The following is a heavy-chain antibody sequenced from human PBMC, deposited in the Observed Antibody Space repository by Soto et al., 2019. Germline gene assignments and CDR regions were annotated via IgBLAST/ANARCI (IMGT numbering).Heavy chain of an antibody. D-gene: IGHD1-26*01. J-gene: IGHJ3*02. CDR1: GGSISNADYY. CDR2: IYYSGST. CDR3: ARAGWVGDISGAFDI. Sequence: QVQLQESGPGLVKPSQTLSLTCTVSGGSISNADYYWSWVRQPPGKGLEWIGYIYYSGSTYYNPSLKSRVTISVDTSKNQFSLKVTSVTAADTAVYYCARAGWVGDISGAFDIWGLGTMVTVSS. V-gene: IGHV4-30-4*01.